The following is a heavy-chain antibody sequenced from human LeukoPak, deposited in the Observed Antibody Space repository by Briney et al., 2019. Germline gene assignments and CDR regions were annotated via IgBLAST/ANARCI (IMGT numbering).Heavy chain of an antibody. D-gene: IGHD6-19*01. J-gene: IGHJ4*02. Sequence: GGSLRLSCAASGFTVSSNYMSWVRQAPGKGLEWVSAISGRGGSTYYADSVKGRFTISRDNSNNTLYLQMNSLRAEDTAVYYCAKEDKAVAGYYFDYWGQGTLVTVSS. CDR3: AKEDKAVAGYYFDY. CDR1: GFTVSSNY. CDR2: ISGRGGST. V-gene: IGHV3-23*01.